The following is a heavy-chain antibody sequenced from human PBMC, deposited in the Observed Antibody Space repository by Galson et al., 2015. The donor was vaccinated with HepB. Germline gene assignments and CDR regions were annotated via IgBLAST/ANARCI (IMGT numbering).Heavy chain of an antibody. V-gene: IGHV3-23*01. Sequence: SLRLSCAASGFTFNSYVVGWVRQAPGKGLEWVSSISASGRFTYYADSVKGRFTISRDNSKNTLYLQMNSLRAEDTAVYYCAKKWGSERGVAGSLDWGQGPLVPVSS. CDR2: ISASGRFT. CDR3: AKKWGSERGVAGSLD. D-gene: IGHD6-19*01. J-gene: IGHJ4*02. CDR1: GFTFNSYV.